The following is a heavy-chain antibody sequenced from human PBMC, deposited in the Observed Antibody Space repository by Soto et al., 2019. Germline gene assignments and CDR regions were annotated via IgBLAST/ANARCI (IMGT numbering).Heavy chain of an antibody. V-gene: IGHV1-69*13. CDR1: GGTFSSYA. CDR2: IIPIFGTA. CDR3: ARATYYYDSSGYWAAFDI. Sequence: SVKVSCKASGGTFSSYAISWVRQAPGQGLEWMGGIIPIFGTANYAQKFQGRVTITADESTSTAYMELSSLRSEDTAVYYCARATYYYDSSGYWAAFDIWGQGTMVTVSS. J-gene: IGHJ3*02. D-gene: IGHD3-22*01.